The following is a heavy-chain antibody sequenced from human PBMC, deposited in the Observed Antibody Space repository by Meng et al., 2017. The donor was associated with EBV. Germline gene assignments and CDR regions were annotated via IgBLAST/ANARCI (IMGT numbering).Heavy chain of an antibody. Sequence: EGRRPGSSVKVSCKTSGGPFRYYAISWVRQAPGQGLEWLGGFLPRLGAPNYAQKFHGRVKITADESTSTHYMDLSSLRSEDTAIYYCASESGRGYTPDYWGQGTLVTVSS. D-gene: IGHD3-10*01. CDR1: GGPFRYYA. V-gene: IGHV1-69*01. CDR2: FLPRLGAP. CDR3: ASESGRGYTPDY. J-gene: IGHJ4*02.